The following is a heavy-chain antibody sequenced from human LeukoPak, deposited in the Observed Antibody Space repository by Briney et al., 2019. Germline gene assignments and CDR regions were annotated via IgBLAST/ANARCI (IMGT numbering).Heavy chain of an antibody. CDR1: GYTFTSYY. CDR3: ARDHGRWVVRIPLDY. D-gene: IGHD6-19*01. CDR2: INASGGDT. Sequence: GASVKVLCKASGYTFTSYYMHWVRQAPGQRGVWMGIINASGGDTSYAQKCQDRVTLTTDTSTTTVYMELSSLRSEDTAEYYCARDHGRWVVRIPLDYWVQGTLVTVPS. V-gene: IGHV1-46*01. J-gene: IGHJ4*02.